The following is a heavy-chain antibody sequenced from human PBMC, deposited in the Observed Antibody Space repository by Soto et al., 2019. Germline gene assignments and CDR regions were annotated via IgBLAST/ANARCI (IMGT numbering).Heavy chain of an antibody. CDR3: ARVLQWPTDV. Sequence: QEQIQQWGAGMLKPSETLSLSCAVNGGSFSSYHWGWIRQGPGKGLEWIGQINHSGTTYYNPSLKSRATLSVDTSKNQISLKVTSGRAADTAVYYCARVLQWPTDVWGQGTTVTVFS. CDR2: INHSGTT. CDR1: GGSFSSYH. J-gene: IGHJ6*02. V-gene: IGHV4-34*01. D-gene: IGHD6-19*01.